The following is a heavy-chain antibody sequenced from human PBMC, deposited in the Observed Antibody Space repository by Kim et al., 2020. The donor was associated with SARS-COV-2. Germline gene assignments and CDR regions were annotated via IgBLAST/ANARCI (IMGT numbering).Heavy chain of an antibody. Sequence: STYYADSVKGRFTISRDNSKNTLYLQMSSLRAEDTAVYYCVKGRYEVFDYWGQGTLVTVSS. V-gene: IGHV3-64D*09. D-gene: IGHD3-9*01. J-gene: IGHJ4*02. CDR2: ST. CDR3: VKGRYEVFDY.